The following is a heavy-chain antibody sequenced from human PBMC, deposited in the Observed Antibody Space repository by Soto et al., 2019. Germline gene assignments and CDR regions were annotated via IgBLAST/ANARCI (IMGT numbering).Heavy chain of an antibody. Sequence: SETLSLTCTVSGGSISSYYWSWIRQPPGKGLEWIGYIYYSGSTNYNPSLKSRVTISVDTSKNQFSLKLSSVTAADTAVYYCERRYGSCFDYWGQGTLVTVSS. CDR1: GGSISSYY. CDR3: ERRYGSCFDY. J-gene: IGHJ4*02. V-gene: IGHV4-59*08. CDR2: IYYSGST. D-gene: IGHD5-18*01.